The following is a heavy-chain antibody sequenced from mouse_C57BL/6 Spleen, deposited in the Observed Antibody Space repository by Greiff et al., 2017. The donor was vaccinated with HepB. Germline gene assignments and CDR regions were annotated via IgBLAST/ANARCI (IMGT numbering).Heavy chain of an antibody. CDR1: GYTFTDYY. J-gene: IGHJ2*01. Sequence: EVQLQQSGPELVKPGASVKISCKASGYTFTDYYMNWVKQSHGKSLEWIGDINPNNGGTSYNQKFKGKATLTVDKSSSTAYMELRSLTSEDSAVYYCARERAPLYAVDYWGQGTTLTVSS. CDR3: ARERAPLYAVDY. CDR2: INPNNGGT. D-gene: IGHD1-1*01. V-gene: IGHV1-26*01.